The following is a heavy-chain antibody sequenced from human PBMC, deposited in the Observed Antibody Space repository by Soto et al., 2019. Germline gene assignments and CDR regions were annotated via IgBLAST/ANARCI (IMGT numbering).Heavy chain of an antibody. CDR2: IYWDDDK. CDR3: ARIYCSGGSCYGNYFDY. J-gene: IGHJ4*02. Sequence: QITLKESGPTLVKPTQTLTLTCTFSGFSLSTSGVGVGWICQSPGKALEWLALIYWDDDKRYSPSLKRRLTITKDSSKNQVVLTMTNMDPVDKATYYCARIYCSGGSCYGNYFDYWGQGTLVTVSS. V-gene: IGHV2-5*02. D-gene: IGHD2-15*01. CDR1: GFSLSTSGVG.